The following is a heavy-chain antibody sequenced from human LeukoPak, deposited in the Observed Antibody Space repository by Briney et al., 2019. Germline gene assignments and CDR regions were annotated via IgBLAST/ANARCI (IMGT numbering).Heavy chain of an antibody. CDR3: TTDSNILTGRPHY. D-gene: IGHD3-9*01. CDR1: GFTFSNAR. CDR2: IKSKTDGGTT. V-gene: IGHV3-15*01. Sequence: GGSLRLSCAASGFTFSNARMSWVRQAPGKGLEWVGRIKSKTDGGTTDYAAPVKGRFTISRDDSKNTLYLQMNSLKTEDTAVYYCTTDSNILTGRPHYWGQGTLVTVSS. J-gene: IGHJ4*02.